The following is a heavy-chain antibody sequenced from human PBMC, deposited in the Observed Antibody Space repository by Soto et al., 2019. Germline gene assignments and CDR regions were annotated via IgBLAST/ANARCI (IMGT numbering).Heavy chain of an antibody. Sequence: QVQLVQSGAEVKKPGASVKVSCKASGYSFTTYGISWVRQAPGQGLEWMGWISDYNGNTNYEKKFQGRVTMTTDTSPRTDYMELKSLRSDDTAVYYCAREGYYSGSESYSPPRYYGMDVWGQGTTVTVS. CDR2: ISDYNGNT. CDR1: GYSFTTYG. J-gene: IGHJ6*02. CDR3: AREGYYSGSESYSPPRYYGMDV. V-gene: IGHV1-18*01. D-gene: IGHD3-10*01.